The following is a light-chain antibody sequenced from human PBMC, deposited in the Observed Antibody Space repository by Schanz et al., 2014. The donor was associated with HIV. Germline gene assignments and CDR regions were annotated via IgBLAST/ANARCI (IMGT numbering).Light chain of an antibody. J-gene: IGKJ4*02. Sequence: DIQMTQSPSSVSASVGDRVTITCRASQGISSWLAWYQQKPGKAPRLLIYDASTLQTGVPARFSGSGSGTDFTLTINNLQPEDFASYFCQQSYSFPQGFGGGTRVEI. CDR1: QGISSW. V-gene: IGKV1-12*01. CDR2: DAS. CDR3: QQSYSFPQG.